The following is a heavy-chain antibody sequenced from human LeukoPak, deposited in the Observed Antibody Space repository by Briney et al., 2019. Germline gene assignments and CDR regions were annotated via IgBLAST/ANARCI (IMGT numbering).Heavy chain of an antibody. V-gene: IGHV1-69*06. J-gene: IGHJ3*02. Sequence: ASVKVSCKASGGTFSSYAISWVRQAPGQGLEWMGGIIPIFGTANYAQKFQGRVTMTEDTSTDTAYMELSSLRSEDTAVYYCATDRGAVAHDAFDIWGQGTMVTVSS. CDR3: ATDRGAVAHDAFDI. D-gene: IGHD6-19*01. CDR2: IIPIFGTA. CDR1: GGTFSSYA.